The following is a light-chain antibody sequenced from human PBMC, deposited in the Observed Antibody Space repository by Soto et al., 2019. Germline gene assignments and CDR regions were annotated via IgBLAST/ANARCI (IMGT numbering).Light chain of an antibody. V-gene: IGKV3D-15*01. CDR2: YSS. Sequence: EVMMTQFPDTVSVTPGETVTLSCGASQSVRTNLAWYQQRPGQAPRLLIHYSSTRATDVPARFSGSGSGTNFTLAISSLQSEDFAVYYCQQRSNWPPSITFGQGTRLEI. CDR3: QQRSNWPPSIT. J-gene: IGKJ5*01. CDR1: QSVRTN.